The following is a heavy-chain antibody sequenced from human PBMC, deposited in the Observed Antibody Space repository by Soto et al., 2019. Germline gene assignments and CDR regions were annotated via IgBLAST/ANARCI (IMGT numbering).Heavy chain of an antibody. Sequence: APVKGSCKALGDTFTRYTVSWVRQAPGQGLEWMGRVVPKIGSINFIRKFQGRLTLTADKSTRTAFLELSSLRPEDTAVYYCTRGGRESSWNDGNFEYWGQGTQVTVSS. CDR3: TRGGRESSWNDGNFEY. CDR2: VVPKIGSI. D-gene: IGHD1-1*01. CDR1: GDTFTRYT. J-gene: IGHJ4*02. V-gene: IGHV1-18*04.